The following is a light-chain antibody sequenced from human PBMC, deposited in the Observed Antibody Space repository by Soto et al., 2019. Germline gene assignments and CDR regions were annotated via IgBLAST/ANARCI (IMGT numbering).Light chain of an antibody. V-gene: IGKV1-5*01. CDR2: DAS. CDR3: QQYMSYPWT. Sequence: DIQITQSPSTLSSSVLERFTITCRASQSISSWLAWYQQRPGKAPKFLIYDASNLKRGVPSRFGGSGSGTEFTLTISSLQPDDFATYYCQQYMSYPWTFGQGTKVDIK. CDR1: QSISSW. J-gene: IGKJ1*01.